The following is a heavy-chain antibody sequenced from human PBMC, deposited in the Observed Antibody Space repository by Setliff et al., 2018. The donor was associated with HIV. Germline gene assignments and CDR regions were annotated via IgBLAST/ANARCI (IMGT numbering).Heavy chain of an antibody. Sequence: PSETLSFTCTVSGGSISSSSSYWGWIRQPPGKGLEWIGSIYYSGSTYYNPSLKSRVTISVDTSKNQFSLKLNSVTAADTAVYYCARTRGYTYGYIDSWAQGTLVTVSS. CDR3: ARTRGYTYGYIDS. CDR1: GGSISSSSSY. CDR2: IYYSGST. J-gene: IGHJ4*02. D-gene: IGHD5-18*01. V-gene: IGHV4-39*01.